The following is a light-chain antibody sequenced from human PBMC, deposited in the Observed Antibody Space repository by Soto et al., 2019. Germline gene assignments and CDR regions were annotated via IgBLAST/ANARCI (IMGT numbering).Light chain of an antibody. V-gene: IGKV3-15*01. CDR3: QQYYSTPSIT. J-gene: IGKJ5*01. CDR2: GAS. CDR1: QNVGNN. Sequence: DITLTQSPATLSVSPGERATISCLASQNVGNNLVWYQQKPGQAPRLLIYGASTRAAGIPDRFSGSGSGTEFSLTISSLQAEDVAVYYCQQYYSTPSITFGQGTRLEI.